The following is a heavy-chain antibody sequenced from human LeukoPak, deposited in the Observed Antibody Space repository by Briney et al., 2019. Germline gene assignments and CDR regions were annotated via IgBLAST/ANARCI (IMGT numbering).Heavy chain of an antibody. Sequence: SDTLSLTCTVSGGSIYNTPYYWVWIRQPPGKGLEWIGSIYYSGSTYYNPALKSRVTISVDTSKNQFSLKLSSVTAAYTAVYYCARLGPGHTHAFDIWGQGTMVTVSS. V-gene: IGHV4-39*01. J-gene: IGHJ3*02. CDR1: GGSIYNTPYY. CDR2: IYYSGST. CDR3: ARLGPGHTHAFDI.